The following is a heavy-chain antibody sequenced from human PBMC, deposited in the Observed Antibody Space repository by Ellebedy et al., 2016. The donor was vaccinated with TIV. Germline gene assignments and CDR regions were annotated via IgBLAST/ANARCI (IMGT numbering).Heavy chain of an antibody. CDR1: GSTFSNYA. CDR2: ISGNGGST. V-gene: IGHV3-23*01. D-gene: IGHD4-17*01. CDR3: VKHIGRDYGDRMDY. Sequence: GGSLRLSCAASGSTFSNYAMSWVRQTPEKRLEWVSAISGNGGSTYSPDSVRGRFTISRDNSKTTLYLQMNSLRAEDTAIYYCVKHIGRDYGDRMDYWGQGTLVTVSS. J-gene: IGHJ4*02.